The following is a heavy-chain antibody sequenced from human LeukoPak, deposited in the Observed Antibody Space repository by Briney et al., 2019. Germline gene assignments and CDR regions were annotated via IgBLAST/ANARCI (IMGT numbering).Heavy chain of an antibody. J-gene: IGHJ4*02. V-gene: IGHV3-53*01. Sequence: GGSLRLSCAASGFTANNNYMSWVRQAPGKSLQWVSLIYSGGSAYYEGSVKGRFTISRDSSKNMVFLQMKSLRAEDTAVYYCASSGAYSDFDFWGQGTLVTVSS. D-gene: IGHD3-22*01. CDR2: IYSGGSA. CDR3: ASSGAYSDFDF. CDR1: GFTANNNY.